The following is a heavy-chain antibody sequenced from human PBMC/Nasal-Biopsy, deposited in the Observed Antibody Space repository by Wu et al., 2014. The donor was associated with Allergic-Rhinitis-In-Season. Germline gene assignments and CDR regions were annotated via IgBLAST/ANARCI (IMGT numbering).Heavy chain of an antibody. D-gene: IGHD1-26*01. Sequence: VKVSCKGSGYSFTNFAIHWVRQVPGQRLEWMAWVDGGGSGTQYSDKFQGRLTVTRDTSASTAFLELRSLRSDDTAVYFCATLDTSRPYYLTDLWGQGTLVTVSS. CDR2: VDGGGSGT. V-gene: IGHV1-3*01. CDR1: GYSFTNFA. J-gene: IGHJ4*02. CDR3: ATLDTSRPYYLTDL.